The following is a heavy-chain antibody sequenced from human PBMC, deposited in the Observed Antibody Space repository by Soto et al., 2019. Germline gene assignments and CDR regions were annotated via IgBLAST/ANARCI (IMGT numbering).Heavy chain of an antibody. CDR3: ARGFGSSWYYFDY. CDR1: GGSISSYY. V-gene: IGHV4-4*07. Sequence: PSETLSLTWTVSGGSISSYYWSWIRQPAGKGLEWIGRIYTSGTTNYNPSLKSRVTMSVDTSKSQFSLNLTSVTAADTAVYYCARGFGSSWYYFDYWGQGTLVTVSS. J-gene: IGHJ4*02. CDR2: IYTSGTT. D-gene: IGHD6-13*01.